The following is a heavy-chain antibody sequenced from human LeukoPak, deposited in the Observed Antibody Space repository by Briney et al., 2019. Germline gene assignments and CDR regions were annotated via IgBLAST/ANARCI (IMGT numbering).Heavy chain of an antibody. CDR3: ARGRAAAGRRWFDP. V-gene: IGHV4-39*02. CDR1: GGSISSSSAY. J-gene: IGHJ5*02. CDR2: IYYSKNT. D-gene: IGHD6-13*01. Sequence: SETLSLTCTVSGGSISSSSAYWGWIRQPPGKGLEWIGSIYYSKNTYYNPSLKSRVTISADTSKNQFSLKLSSVTAADTAVYYCARGRAAAGRRWFDPWGQGTLVTVSS.